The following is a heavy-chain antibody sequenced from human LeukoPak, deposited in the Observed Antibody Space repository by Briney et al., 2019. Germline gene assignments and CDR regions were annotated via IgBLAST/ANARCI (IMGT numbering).Heavy chain of an antibody. CDR3: AKAGRTVTTLWYFDL. J-gene: IGHJ2*01. V-gene: IGHV3-30*02. CDR1: GFTFSSYG. Sequence: GGSLRLSCAASGFTFSSYGMHWVRQAPGKGLEWVAVIWYDGSNKYYADSVKGRFTISRDNSKNTLYLQMNSLRAEDTAVYYCAKAGRTVTTLWYFDLWGRGTLVTVSS. D-gene: IGHD4-17*01. CDR2: IWYDGSNK.